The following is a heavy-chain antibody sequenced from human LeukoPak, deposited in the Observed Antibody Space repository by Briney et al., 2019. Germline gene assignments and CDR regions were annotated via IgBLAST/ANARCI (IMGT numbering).Heavy chain of an antibody. CDR3: ASGLYVVVVAATPEGGY. Sequence: GGSLRLSCAASGFTFTTYWMGWVRQAPGKGLEWVANINQDGSEKYYVDSVKGRFTISRDNSKNTLYLQMNSLRAEDTAVYYCASGLYVVVVAATPEGGYWGQGTLVTVSS. CDR2: INQDGSEK. V-gene: IGHV3-7*01. D-gene: IGHD2-15*01. CDR1: GFTFTTYW. J-gene: IGHJ4*02.